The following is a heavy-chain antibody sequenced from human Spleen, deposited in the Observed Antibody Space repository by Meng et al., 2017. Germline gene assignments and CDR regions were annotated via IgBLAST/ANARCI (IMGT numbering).Heavy chain of an antibody. J-gene: IGHJ4*02. Sequence: ASVNVSCKVSDYTLTSDGFSWVRQAPGQGLQWMGWINIYNGITNYGRNFQGRVTLTTETSTSTGYMELRSLTSDDTAVYYCPTRGNPYLDRWGQGTLVTVSS. CDR1: DYTLTSDG. V-gene: IGHV1-18*04. CDR3: PTRGNPYLDR. CDR2: INIYNGIT.